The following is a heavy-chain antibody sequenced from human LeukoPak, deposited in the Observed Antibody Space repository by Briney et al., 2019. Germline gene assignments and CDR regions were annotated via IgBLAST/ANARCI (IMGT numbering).Heavy chain of an antibody. J-gene: IGHJ4*02. D-gene: IGHD4-11*01. CDR3: ATEMTTVTTPDY. CDR2: ISRSGRTI. CDR1: GFTFSNYE. Sequence: GGSLRLSCAASGFTFSNYEMNWVRQAPGKGLEWGSYISRSGRTIYYADSVKGRFTISRDNAKNSLYLHMSSLRADDTAVYYCATEMTTVTTPDYWGQGTLVTVSS. V-gene: IGHV3-48*03.